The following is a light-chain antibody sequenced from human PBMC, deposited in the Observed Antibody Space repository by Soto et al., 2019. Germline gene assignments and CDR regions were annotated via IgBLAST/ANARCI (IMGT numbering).Light chain of an antibody. CDR2: AAS. J-gene: IGKJ4*01. V-gene: IGKV1D-12*01. CDR1: QAISSW. Sequence: GDRVTITCRASQAISSWLAWYQQKPGRVPKLLIYAASSLQSGVPSRFSGSGSGTDFTLTISSLQPEDFATYYCQQANSCPLSFGGGTKVEIK. CDR3: QQANSCPLS.